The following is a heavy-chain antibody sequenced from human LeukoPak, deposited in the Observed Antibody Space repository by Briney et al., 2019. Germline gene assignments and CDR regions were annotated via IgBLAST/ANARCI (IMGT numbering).Heavy chain of an antibody. D-gene: IGHD1-26*01. CDR3: ASSIVGVSGFDC. CDR1: GGSISSNSYY. Sequence: SETLSLTCTVSGGSISSNSYYWGWIRQPPGKGLEWIGSVYFSASTYYNPSLKSRVTISVDTSKNQFSLKLSSMTAADTAVYYCASSIVGVSGFDCWGQGTLVTVSS. V-gene: IGHV4-39*01. J-gene: IGHJ4*02. CDR2: VYFSAST.